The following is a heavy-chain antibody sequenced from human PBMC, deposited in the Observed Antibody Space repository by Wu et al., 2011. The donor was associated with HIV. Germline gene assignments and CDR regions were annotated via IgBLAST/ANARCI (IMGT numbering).Heavy chain of an antibody. V-gene: IGHV1-2*02. CDR3: ARDPYTTSFYYYYYMTS. D-gene: IGHD6-6*01. Sequence: QVQLVQSGAEVKKPGASVKVSCKASGYTFTGYYMHWVRQAPGQGLEWMGWINPHSGGTNYAQKFQGRVTMTRDTSISTAYMDLSRLKSDDTAVYYCARDPYTTSFYYYYYMTSGQRDQRSPSP. CDR2: INPHSGGT. CDR1: GYTFTGYY. J-gene: IGHJ6*03.